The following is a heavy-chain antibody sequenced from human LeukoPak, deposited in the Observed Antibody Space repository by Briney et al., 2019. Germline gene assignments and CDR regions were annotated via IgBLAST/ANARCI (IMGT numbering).Heavy chain of an antibody. CDR2: INHSGST. V-gene: IGHV4-34*01. J-gene: IGHJ5*02. CDR1: GGSFNGYY. D-gene: IGHD3-10*01. Sequence: PSETLSLTCAVYGGSFNGYYWSWIRQPPGKGLEWIGEINHSGSTNYNPSLKSRVTISVDTSKNQFSLKLSSVTAADTAVYYCARGRITMVRGVIIKRFDPWGQGTLVTVSS. CDR3: ARGRITMVRGVIIKRFDP.